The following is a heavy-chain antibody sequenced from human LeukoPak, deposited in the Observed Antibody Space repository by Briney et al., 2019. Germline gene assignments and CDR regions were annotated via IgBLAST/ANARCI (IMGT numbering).Heavy chain of an antibody. V-gene: IGHV1-69*08. D-gene: IGHD2-2*01. CDR2: IIPILGTA. J-gene: IGHJ5*02. Sequence: ASVKVSCKASGGTFSSYTISWVRQAPGQGLEWMGRIIPILGTANYAQKFQGRVTITADKSTSTAYMELGSLRSEDTAVYYCARGGVPAAVGYWFDPWGQGTLVTVSS. CDR1: GGTFSSYT. CDR3: ARGGVPAAVGYWFDP.